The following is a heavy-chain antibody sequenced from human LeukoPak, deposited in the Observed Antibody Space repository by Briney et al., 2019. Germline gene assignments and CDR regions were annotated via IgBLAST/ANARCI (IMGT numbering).Heavy chain of an antibody. Sequence: ASVKVSCKVSGYTLTELSMHWVRQAPGKGLEWMGGFDPEDGETIYAQKFQGRVTMTEDTSTDTAYMELSSLRSEDTAVYYCAIRGPVLRYFDWPHIPPYYFDYWGQGTLVTVSS. V-gene: IGHV1-24*01. J-gene: IGHJ4*02. CDR1: GYTLTELS. D-gene: IGHD3-9*01. CDR3: AIRGPVLRYFDWPHIPPYYFDY. CDR2: FDPEDGET.